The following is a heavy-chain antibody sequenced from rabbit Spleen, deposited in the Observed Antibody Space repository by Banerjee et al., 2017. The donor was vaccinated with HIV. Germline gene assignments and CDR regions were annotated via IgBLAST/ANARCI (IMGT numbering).Heavy chain of an antibody. CDR2: IDPVFGIA. CDR3: VREVAGKFNL. CDR1: GFDFSTYG. V-gene: IGHV1S47*01. Sequence: QEQLVESGGGLVQPGGSLKVSCKASGFDFSTYGVSWVRQAPGKGLEWIGYIDPVFGIAVYASWVNGRFTISSHNAQNTLYLQLNSLTAADTATYFCVREVAGKFNLWGPGTLVTVS. D-gene: IGHD4-1*01. J-gene: IGHJ4*01.